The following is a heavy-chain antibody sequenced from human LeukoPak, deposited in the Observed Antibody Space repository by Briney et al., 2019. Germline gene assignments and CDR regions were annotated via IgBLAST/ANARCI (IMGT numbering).Heavy chain of an antibody. CDR2: ISSSTNYI. CDR1: GFTFSSYS. J-gene: IGHJ4*02. CDR3: AREYGSGSLDY. D-gene: IGHD3-10*01. V-gene: IGHV3-21*01. Sequence: GGSLRLSCAASGFTFSSYSMNWVRHAQGKGLEWVPSISSSTNYIFYADSVKGRFTISRDNAMNSLYLQMNGLRAEDTAVYYCAREYGSGSLDYWGQGTLATVSS.